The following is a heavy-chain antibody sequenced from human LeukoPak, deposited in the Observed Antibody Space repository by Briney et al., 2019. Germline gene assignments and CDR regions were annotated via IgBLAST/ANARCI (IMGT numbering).Heavy chain of an antibody. CDR3: ARKFGSSTALQY. J-gene: IGHJ4*02. D-gene: IGHD2-2*01. V-gene: IGHV4-59*08. CDR1: GGSISSYY. CDR2: ITYSGST. Sequence: SETLSLTCTVAGGSISSYYWSWIRQPPGKGLEWIGYITYSGSTNYNPSLKSRITLSVGPSRNQFSLKLSSVTAADTGIDYRARKFGSSTALQYWGQGTLVTVSS.